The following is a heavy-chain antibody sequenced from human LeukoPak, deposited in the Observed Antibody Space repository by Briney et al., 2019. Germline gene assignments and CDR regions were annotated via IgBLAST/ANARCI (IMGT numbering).Heavy chain of an antibody. CDR1: GFTFNSCW. CDR3: ARDCSSTSCYAKLLDY. V-gene: IGHV3-74*01. D-gene: IGHD2-2*01. Sequence: PGGPLRPSCAASGFTFNSCWMCWGRHVPGKGRLWVARVNSDGIRTNHADSVQGRVTISRDNANNTLYLQMNSLRVEDTAVYYCARDCSSTSCYAKLLDYWGQGTLVTVSS. J-gene: IGHJ4*02. CDR2: VNSDGIRT.